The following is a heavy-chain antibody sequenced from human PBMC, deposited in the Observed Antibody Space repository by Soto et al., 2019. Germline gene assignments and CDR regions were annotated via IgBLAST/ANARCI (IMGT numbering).Heavy chain of an antibody. Sequence: SETLSLTCTVSGGSISSSSYYWGWIRQPPGKGLEWIGSIYYSGSTYYNPSLKSRVTISVDTSKNQFSLKLSSVTAADTAVYYCARRPDYYDSSGWFDYWGQGTLVTVSS. J-gene: IGHJ4*02. V-gene: IGHV4-39*01. CDR1: GGSISSSSYY. D-gene: IGHD3-22*01. CDR3: ARRPDYYDSSGWFDY. CDR2: IYYSGST.